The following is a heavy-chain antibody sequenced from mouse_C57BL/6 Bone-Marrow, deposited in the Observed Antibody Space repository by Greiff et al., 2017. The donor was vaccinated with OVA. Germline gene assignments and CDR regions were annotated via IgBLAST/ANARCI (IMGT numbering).Heavy chain of an antibody. Sequence: QVQLKESGAEVVRPGASVKLSCKASGYTFTDHYINWVKQRPGQGLEWIARIYPGSGNTYYNEKFKGKATLTAEKSSNTAYMQLSSLTAEDSAVYVCARDDGYFVEYWGQGTTLTVSS. D-gene: IGHD2-3*01. V-gene: IGHV1-76*01. CDR2: IYPGSGNT. J-gene: IGHJ2*01. CDR3: ARDDGYFVEY. CDR1: GYTFTDHY.